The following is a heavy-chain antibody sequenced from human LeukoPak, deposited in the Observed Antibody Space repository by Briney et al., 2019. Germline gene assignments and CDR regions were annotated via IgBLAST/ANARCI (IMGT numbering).Heavy chain of an antibody. V-gene: IGHV1-2*02. CDR1: GYTFTGYF. D-gene: IGHD3-10*01. CDR3: ARNLWEGDYYGNNWFDP. J-gene: IGHJ5*02. Sequence: ASVKVSCKASGYTFTGYFMHWVRQAPGQGLEWMGWINPNSGGTNYAQKFQGRVTMTRDMSTSTAYMELSSLRSEDTAVYYCARNLWEGDYYGNNWFDPWGQGILVTVSS. CDR2: INPNSGGT.